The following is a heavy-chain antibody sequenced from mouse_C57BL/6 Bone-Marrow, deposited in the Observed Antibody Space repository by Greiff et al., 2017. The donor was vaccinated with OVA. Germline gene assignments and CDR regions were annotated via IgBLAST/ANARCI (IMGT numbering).Heavy chain of an antibody. CDR1: GYTFTSYW. CDR3: ARSVYYYGSSSWYFDV. V-gene: IGHV1-53*01. Sequence: QVQLQQPGTELVKPGASVKLSCKASGYTFTSYWMHWVKQRPGQGLEWIGNINPSNGGTNYNEKFKSKATLTVDKSSSTAYMQLSSLTSEDSAVYYCARSVYYYGSSSWYFDVWGTGTTVTASS. D-gene: IGHD1-1*01. J-gene: IGHJ1*03. CDR2: INPSNGGT.